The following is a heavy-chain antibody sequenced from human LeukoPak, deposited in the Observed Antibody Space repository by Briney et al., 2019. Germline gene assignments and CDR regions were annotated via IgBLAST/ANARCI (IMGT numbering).Heavy chain of an antibody. D-gene: IGHD3-22*01. CDR2: ISSSSSYI. CDR3: AGDVEPTYYYDSSGPYGGAFDI. Sequence: PGGSLRLSCAASGFTFSSYSMNWVRQAPGKGLEWVSSISSSSSYIYYADSVKGRFTISRDNAKNSLYLQMNSLRAEDTAVYYCAGDVEPTYYYDSSGPYGGAFDIWGQGTMVTVSS. CDR1: GFTFSSYS. V-gene: IGHV3-21*01. J-gene: IGHJ3*02.